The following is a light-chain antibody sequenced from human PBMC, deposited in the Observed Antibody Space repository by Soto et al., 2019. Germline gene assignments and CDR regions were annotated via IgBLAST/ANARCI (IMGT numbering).Light chain of an antibody. Sequence: EIVMTQSPATLSVSPGERGTLSCRASQSVSSNLAWYQQKPGQAPRLLIYGASTRATGIPARFSGSGSGTEFTLTISSLQSEDFAVYYCQQYNNWPRPFGQGTKVEIK. V-gene: IGKV3-15*01. CDR3: QQYNNWPRP. CDR1: QSVSSN. CDR2: GAS. J-gene: IGKJ1*01.